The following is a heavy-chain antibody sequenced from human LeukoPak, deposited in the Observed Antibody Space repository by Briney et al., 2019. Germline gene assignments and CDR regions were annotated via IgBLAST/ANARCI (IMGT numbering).Heavy chain of an antibody. CDR2: ISSSSSTI. CDR1: GFTFSSYS. J-gene: IGHJ4*02. CDR3: AKDPTTVVTPN. V-gene: IGHV3-48*01. Sequence: GGSLRLSCAASGFTFSSYSMNWVRQAPGKGLEWVSYISSSSSTIYYADSVKGRFTISRDNAKNSLYLQMNSLRAEDTAVYYCAKDPTTVVTPNWGQGTLVTVSS. D-gene: IGHD4-23*01.